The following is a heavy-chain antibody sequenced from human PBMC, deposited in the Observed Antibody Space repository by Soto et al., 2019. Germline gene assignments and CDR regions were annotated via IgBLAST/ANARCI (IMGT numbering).Heavy chain of an antibody. D-gene: IGHD1-26*01. J-gene: IGHJ3*01. V-gene: IGHV4-31*03. CDR3: AREVMSPATSDAFDL. Sequence: QVQLQESGPGLVKPSQTLSVTCTVSGGSLSSDNFFWSWVRQHPETGLEWVGSIYHTGAAYYNPSLKIRLTISLDTSKNRFARSLISVTAADTSVYYCAREVMSPATSDAFDLWGQGTMVTVSS. CDR2: IYHTGAA. CDR1: GGSLSSDNFF.